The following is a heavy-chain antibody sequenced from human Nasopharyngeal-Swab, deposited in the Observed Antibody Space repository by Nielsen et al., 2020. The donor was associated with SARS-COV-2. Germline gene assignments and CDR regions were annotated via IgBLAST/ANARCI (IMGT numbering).Heavy chain of an antibody. D-gene: IGHD3-3*01. Sequence: ASVKVSCKASGYTFTSYGISWVRQAPGQGLEWMGWISAYNGNTKYAQKLQGRVTMTTDTSTSTAYMELRSLRSDDTAVYYCARDRIIQPQYYYYYGMDVWGQGTTVTVSS. CDR3: ARDRIIQPQYYYYYGMDV. CDR2: ISAYNGNT. J-gene: IGHJ6*02. V-gene: IGHV1-18*01. CDR1: GYTFTSYG.